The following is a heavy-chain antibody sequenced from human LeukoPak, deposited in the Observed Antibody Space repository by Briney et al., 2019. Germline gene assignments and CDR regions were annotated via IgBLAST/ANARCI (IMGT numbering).Heavy chain of an antibody. CDR2: INPSGGST. Sequence: ASVKVSCKASGYTFTSYYMHWVRQAPGQGLEWMGIINPSGGSTSYAQKFQGRVTMTRDMSTSTVYMELSSLRSEDTAVYYCARTPSIAAAGTGGGWFDPWGQGTLVTVSS. CDR1: GYTFTSYY. J-gene: IGHJ5*02. V-gene: IGHV1-46*01. CDR3: ARTPSIAAAGTGGGWFDP. D-gene: IGHD6-13*01.